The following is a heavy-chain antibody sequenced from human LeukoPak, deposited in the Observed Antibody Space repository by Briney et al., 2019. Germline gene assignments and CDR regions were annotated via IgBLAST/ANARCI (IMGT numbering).Heavy chain of an antibody. D-gene: IGHD6-19*01. Sequence: SASGDVTFYADSVKGRFTISRDNSKNTLYLQMNSLRAEDTAVYYCAKQLGVAVAPTDYWGQGTLVTVSS. V-gene: IGHV3-23*01. J-gene: IGHJ4*02. CDR2: SASGDVT. CDR3: AKQLGVAVAPTDY.